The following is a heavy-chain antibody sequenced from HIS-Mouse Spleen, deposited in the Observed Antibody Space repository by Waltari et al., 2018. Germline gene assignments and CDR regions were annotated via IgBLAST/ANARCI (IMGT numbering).Heavy chain of an antibody. V-gene: IGHV3-7*01. CDR1: GFTFSSYW. Sequence: EVQLVESGGGLVQPGGSLRLSCAASGFTFSSYWMSWVRQAPGKGGGGVANRKEDGNEKYYVDCVKGRFTISRDNAKNSLYLQMNSLRAEDTAVYYCARDSDWGDAFDIWGQGTMVTVSS. CDR3: ARDSDWGDAFDI. J-gene: IGHJ3*02. D-gene: IGHD7-27*01. CDR2: RKEDGNEK.